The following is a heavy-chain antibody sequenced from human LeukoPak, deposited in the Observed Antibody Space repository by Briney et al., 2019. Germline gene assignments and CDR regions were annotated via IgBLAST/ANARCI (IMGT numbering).Heavy chain of an antibody. Sequence: GGSLRLSCAASGFTFFSYGMHWVRQAPDKGLEWVAVIWSDGSNKYYADSVKGRFTISRDNSKNTLYLQMNSLRAEDTAVYYCARQYSSGWYFFDYWGQGTLVTVSS. CDR1: GFTFFSYG. D-gene: IGHD6-19*01. V-gene: IGHV3-33*01. J-gene: IGHJ4*02. CDR3: ARQYSSGWYFFDY. CDR2: IWSDGSNK.